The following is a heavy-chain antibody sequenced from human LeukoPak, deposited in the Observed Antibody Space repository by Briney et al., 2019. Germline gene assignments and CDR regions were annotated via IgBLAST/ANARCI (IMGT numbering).Heavy chain of an antibody. J-gene: IGHJ6*03. D-gene: IGHD3-3*01. CDR3: ARSPHPTIFGVVTDYYYYMDV. Sequence: ASVKVSCKASGYTFTSYDINWVRQATGQGLEWVGWMNPNSGNTGYAQKFQGRVTMTRNTSISTAYMELSSLRSEDTAVYYCARSPHPTIFGVVTDYYYYMDVWGKGTTVTVSS. V-gene: IGHV1-8*01. CDR2: MNPNSGNT. CDR1: GYTFTSYD.